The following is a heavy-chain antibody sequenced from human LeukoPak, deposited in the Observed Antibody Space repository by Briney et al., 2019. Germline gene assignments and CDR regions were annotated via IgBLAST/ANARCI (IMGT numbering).Heavy chain of an antibody. D-gene: IGHD2-21*02. Sequence: PSDTLSLTCAVSGGSISSSNWWSWARQPPGKGLEWIGEIHHGGTTNYNPSLKSRVTISVDKSKNQFSLNLISVTAADTAMYYCARGGDTPFDPWGQGTLITVSS. CDR1: GGSISSSNW. CDR3: ARGGDTPFDP. V-gene: IGHV4-4*02. J-gene: IGHJ5*02. CDR2: IHHGGTT.